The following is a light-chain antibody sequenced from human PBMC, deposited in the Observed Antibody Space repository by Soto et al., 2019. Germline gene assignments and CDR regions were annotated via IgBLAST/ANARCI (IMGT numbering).Light chain of an antibody. CDR1: SSNIGAGYG. J-gene: IGLJ2*01. CDR3: QSFDRTLTSVV. Sequence: QSVLTQPPSVSAAPGQRVTISRTGSSSNIGAGYGVHWYQHLPGKAPNLLVYGNTNRPSGVPERFSGSRSGTSASLAITGLQPEDEADYYCQSFDRTLTSVVFGGGTQLTVL. CDR2: GNT. V-gene: IGLV1-40*01.